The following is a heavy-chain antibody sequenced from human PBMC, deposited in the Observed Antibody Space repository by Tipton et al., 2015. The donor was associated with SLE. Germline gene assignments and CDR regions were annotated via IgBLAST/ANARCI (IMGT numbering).Heavy chain of an antibody. CDR3: ARDRGGLSTA. D-gene: IGHD3-16*01. CDR1: GFTFSSYS. V-gene: IGHV3-21*01. J-gene: IGHJ5*02. CDR2: ISSDSTYI. Sequence: GSLRLSCAASGFTFSSYSMNWVRQAPGKGLDWVSSISSDSTYIYYADSVKGRFTISRDNAKNSLYLQVNSLRTDDTAVYYCARDRGGLSTAWGQGTLVTVSS.